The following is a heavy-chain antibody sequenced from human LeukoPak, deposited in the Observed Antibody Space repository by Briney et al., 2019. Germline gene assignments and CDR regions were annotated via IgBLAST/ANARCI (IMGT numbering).Heavy chain of an antibody. V-gene: IGHV1-8*01. CDR1: GYTFTSYD. CDR3: AACIAVAGHYYFDY. J-gene: IGHJ4*02. D-gene: IGHD6-19*01. Sequence: ASVKVSCKASGYTFTSYDINWVRQATGQGLEWMGWMNPNSGNTGYAQKFQGRVTMTRNTSISTACMELSSLRSEDTAVYYCAACIAVAGHYYFDYWGQGTLVTVSS. CDR2: MNPNSGNT.